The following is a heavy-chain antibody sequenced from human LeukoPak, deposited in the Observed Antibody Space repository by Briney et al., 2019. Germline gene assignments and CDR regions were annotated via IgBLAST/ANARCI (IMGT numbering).Heavy chain of an antibody. CDR3: ARDYQWLFFDY. Sequence: GSLRLSCAASGFTFSSYPMHWVRQAPGKGLEWVAVISYDGTNKYYTDSVKGRFTISRDNSKDTLYLQMDSLRAGDTAVYYCARDYQWLFFDYWGQGTLVTVSS. CDR1: GFTFSSYP. CDR2: ISYDGTNK. J-gene: IGHJ4*02. D-gene: IGHD6-19*01. V-gene: IGHV3-30-3*01.